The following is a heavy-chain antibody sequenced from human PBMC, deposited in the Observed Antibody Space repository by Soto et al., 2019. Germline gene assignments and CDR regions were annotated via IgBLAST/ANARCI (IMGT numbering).Heavy chain of an antibody. D-gene: IGHD6-13*01. CDR2: IYWDDDK. CDR1: GFSLSTSGVG. J-gene: IGHJ5*02. Sequence: KESGPTLVTPTQTLTLTCTFSGFSLSTSGVGVGWIRQPPGKALEWLALIYWDDDKRYSPSLKSRLTITKDTSKNQVVLTMTNMDPVDTATYFCAHSRGSNTWSPRPCDPWGQGTLVTVSS. V-gene: IGHV2-5*02. CDR3: AHSRGSNTWSPRPCDP.